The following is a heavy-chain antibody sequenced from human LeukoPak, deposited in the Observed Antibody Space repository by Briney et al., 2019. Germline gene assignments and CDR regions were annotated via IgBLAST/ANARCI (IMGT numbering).Heavy chain of an antibody. V-gene: IGHV4-38-2*02. CDR3: ARESSAVAHTMMRDWLDP. CDR1: GYSINFGHL. Sequence: SETLSLTCDVSGYSINFGHLWGWIRQPPGKGLECIASINHSGRTYYTPYLKSRVTISVDTLKNQFSLKVTSVTAEDTAMYFCARESSAVAHTMMRDWLDPWGQGTLVTVSS. J-gene: IGHJ5*02. D-gene: IGHD3-22*01. CDR2: INHSGRT.